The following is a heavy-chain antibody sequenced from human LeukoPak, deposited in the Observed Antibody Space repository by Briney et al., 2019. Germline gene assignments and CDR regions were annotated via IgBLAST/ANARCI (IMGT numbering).Heavy chain of an antibody. Sequence: GGSLRLSCTASGFTFGDYAMSWVRQAPGKGLEWVGFIRSKAYGETTEYAASVKGRFTISRDDSKSIAYLQMNSLKTEDTAVYYCTSGSFGVVNRYYYYYYMDVWGKGTTVTVSS. CDR1: GFTFGDYA. CDR2: IRSKAYGETT. J-gene: IGHJ6*03. CDR3: TSGSFGVVNRYYYYYYMDV. D-gene: IGHD3-3*01. V-gene: IGHV3-49*04.